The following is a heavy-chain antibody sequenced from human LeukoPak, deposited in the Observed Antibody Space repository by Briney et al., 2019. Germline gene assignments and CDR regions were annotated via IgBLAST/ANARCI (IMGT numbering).Heavy chain of an antibody. Sequence: PGGSLRLSCAASGFTFSSYAMSWVRQAPGKGLEWVSATSGSGDSTYYGDSVKGRFTISRDNSKNTLYLQMNSLRAEDTAVYYCAKTRPLDSSSWSHGDYWGQGTLVTVSS. CDR1: GFTFSSYA. J-gene: IGHJ4*02. CDR2: TSGSGDST. V-gene: IGHV3-23*01. D-gene: IGHD6-13*01. CDR3: AKTRPLDSSSWSHGDY.